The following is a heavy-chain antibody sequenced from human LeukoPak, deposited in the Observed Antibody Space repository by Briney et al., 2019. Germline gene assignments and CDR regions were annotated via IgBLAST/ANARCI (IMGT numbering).Heavy chain of an antibody. CDR3: ATSSPRNYFDH. V-gene: IGHV3-7*01. CDR1: GFTISSYW. J-gene: IGHJ4*02. D-gene: IGHD1-14*01. CDR2: IKQDGSEE. Sequence: PGGSLRLSCVASGFTISSYWMHWVRQAPGKGLEWVANIKQDGSEEYYVDSVKGRFTISRDDSQNTIYLQMDSLRAEDTAVYYCATSSPRNYFDHWGQGTLVTVSS.